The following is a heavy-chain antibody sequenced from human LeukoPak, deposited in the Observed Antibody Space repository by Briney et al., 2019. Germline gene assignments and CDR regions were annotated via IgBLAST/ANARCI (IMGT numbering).Heavy chain of an antibody. CDR2: ISYSGST. J-gene: IGHJ6*02. V-gene: IGHV4-59*01. CDR1: GGSISNSY. Sequence: SETLSLTCTVSGGSISNSYWSWLRQPPGKGLEWIGYISYSGSTNYNPSLTSRVSISVDTSKSQFSLKLSSVTTADTALYYCARGGCSSISCYYYYGMDVWGQGTTVTVSS. D-gene: IGHD2-2*01. CDR3: ARGGCSSISCYYYYGMDV.